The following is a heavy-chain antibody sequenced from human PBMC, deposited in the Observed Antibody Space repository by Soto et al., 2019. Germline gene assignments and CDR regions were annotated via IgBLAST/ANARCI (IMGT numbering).Heavy chain of an antibody. V-gene: IGHV1-8*01. CDR1: GYTFTSYD. D-gene: IGHD1-26*01. Sequence: QVQLVQSGAEVKKPGASVKVSCKASGYTFTSYDINWVRQATGQGLEWMGWMNPNSGTTGCAQKFQGRVTMTRNTSITTAYMELSSLRSEDTAVYYCAREISGSYRFDYWGQGTLVTVSS. CDR2: MNPNSGTT. CDR3: AREISGSYRFDY. J-gene: IGHJ4*02.